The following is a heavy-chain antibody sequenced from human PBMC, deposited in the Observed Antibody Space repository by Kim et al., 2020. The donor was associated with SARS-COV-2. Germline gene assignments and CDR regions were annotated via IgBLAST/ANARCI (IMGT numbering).Heavy chain of an antibody. D-gene: IGHD3-22*01. CDR3: AKSDSRASYYYYGMDV. J-gene: IGHJ6*02. Sequence: SVKGRFTISRDNSKNTLYLQMNSLRAEDTAVYYCAKSDSRASYYYYGMDVWGQGTTVTVSS. V-gene: IGHV3-30*02.